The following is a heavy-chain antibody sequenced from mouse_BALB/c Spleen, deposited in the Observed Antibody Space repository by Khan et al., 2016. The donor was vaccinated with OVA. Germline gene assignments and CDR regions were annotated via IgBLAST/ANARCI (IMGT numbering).Heavy chain of an antibody. V-gene: IGHV2-2*02. Sequence: QVQLKQSGPGLVQPSQSLSITCTVSGFSLSNYGVHWVRQSPGKGLEWLGVIWSVGSTDFNAAFISRLSINKDNSKSQVFFKMNSLQTNDSAIYYCARGRLPFAYWGQGTLVAVSA. CDR1: GFSLSNYG. CDR3: ARGRLPFAY. J-gene: IGHJ3*01. D-gene: IGHD2-13*01. CDR2: IWSVGST.